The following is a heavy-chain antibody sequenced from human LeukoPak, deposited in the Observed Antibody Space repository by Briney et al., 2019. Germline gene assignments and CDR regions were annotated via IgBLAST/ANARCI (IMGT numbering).Heavy chain of an antibody. CDR1: GGSISSGGYY. CDR3: ARQKNYYGSGSYET. V-gene: IGHV4-31*03. Sequence: PSETLSLTCTVSGGSISSGGYYWSWIRQHPGKGLECIGYIYYSGSTYYNPSLKSRVTISVDTSKNQFSLKLSSVTAADTAVYYCARQKNYYGSGSYETWGQGTLVTVSS. J-gene: IGHJ5*02. D-gene: IGHD3-10*01. CDR2: IYYSGST.